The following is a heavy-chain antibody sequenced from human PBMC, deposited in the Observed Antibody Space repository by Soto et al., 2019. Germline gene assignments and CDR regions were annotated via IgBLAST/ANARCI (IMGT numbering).Heavy chain of an antibody. CDR2: ISWNSGSI. Sequence: EVQLVESGGGLVQPGRSLRLSCAASGFTFDDYAMHWVRQAPGKGLEWVSGISWNSGSIGYADSVKGRFTISRYNAKNSLYLQMNSLRAEDTALYYCAKGQKWFGEEGPHHEAFDIWGQGTMVTVSS. J-gene: IGHJ3*02. CDR1: GFTFDDYA. V-gene: IGHV3-9*01. D-gene: IGHD3-10*01. CDR3: AKGQKWFGEEGPHHEAFDI.